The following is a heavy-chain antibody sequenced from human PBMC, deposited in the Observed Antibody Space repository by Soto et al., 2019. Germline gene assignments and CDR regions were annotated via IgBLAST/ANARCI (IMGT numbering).Heavy chain of an antibody. D-gene: IGHD6-25*01. J-gene: IGHJ4*02. CDR3: AREKRANGYFDY. Sequence: LRLSCAASGFTFSAYWMSWVRQAPGKGLEWVANIKQAGSEKYYVDSVNGRFIISRDDAKNSLFLQVNSLRVEDTAVYYCAREKRANGYFDYWGQGTLVTVSS. CDR1: GFTFSAYW. CDR2: IKQAGSEK. V-gene: IGHV3-7*01.